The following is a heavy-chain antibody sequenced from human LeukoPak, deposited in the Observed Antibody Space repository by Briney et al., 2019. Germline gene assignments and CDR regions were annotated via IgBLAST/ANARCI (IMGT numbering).Heavy chain of an antibody. Sequence: ASVTVSCKASGYTFTSYYMHWVRQAPGQGLEWMGWINPTSFGTKYEQKFQGRVTMTRDTSISTDYMELSDLRSDDTAVYYCARFRGSGWYSFDLWGQGTLVTVSS. CDR1: GYTFTSYY. D-gene: IGHD6-19*01. V-gene: IGHV1-2*02. CDR3: ARFRGSGWYSFDL. CDR2: INPTSFGT. J-gene: IGHJ5*02.